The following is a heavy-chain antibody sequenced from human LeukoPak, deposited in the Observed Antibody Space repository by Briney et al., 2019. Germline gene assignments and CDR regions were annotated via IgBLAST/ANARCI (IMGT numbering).Heavy chain of an antibody. V-gene: IGHV3-21*04. Sequence: GGSLRLSCEASGFTFTTYSMTWVRQAPGKGLEWVSIISSGSSAIFSADALKGRFTISRDNAKNSLYLQMNSLRAEDTALYYCAKALTTYYYDSSGYYAFDYWGQGTLVTVSS. CDR3: AKALTTYYYDSSGYYAFDY. CDR1: GFTFTTYS. D-gene: IGHD3-22*01. J-gene: IGHJ4*02. CDR2: ISSGSSAI.